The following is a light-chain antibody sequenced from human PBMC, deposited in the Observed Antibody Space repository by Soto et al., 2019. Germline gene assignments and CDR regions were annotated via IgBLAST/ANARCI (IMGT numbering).Light chain of an antibody. V-gene: IGKV3-15*01. CDR2: GAP. Sequence: EIVLTQSPGTLSLSPGERATLSCRASQSVSSSNLAWYQQKPGQAPRLLIYGAPTRATGIPARFSGSGSGTEFTLTISSLQSEDFAVYYCQQYNNWPLFGGGTKVDIK. CDR3: QQYNNWPL. J-gene: IGKJ4*01. CDR1: QSVSSSN.